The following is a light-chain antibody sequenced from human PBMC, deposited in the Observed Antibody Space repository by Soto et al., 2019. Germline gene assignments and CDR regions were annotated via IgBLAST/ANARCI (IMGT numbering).Light chain of an antibody. CDR3: SSYAGSILYV. CDR1: SSDVGGYNY. Sequence: QSVLTQPPSASGSPGQSVTISCTGTSSDVGGYNYVSWYQQHPGKAPKLMIYEVSKRPSGVPDRFSGSKSGNTASLIVSGLQAEDEADYYCSSYAGSILYVFGTGTKVTVL. J-gene: IGLJ1*01. V-gene: IGLV2-8*01. CDR2: EVS.